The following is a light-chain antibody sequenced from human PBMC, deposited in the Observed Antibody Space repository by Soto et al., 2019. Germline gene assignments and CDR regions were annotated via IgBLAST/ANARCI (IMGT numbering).Light chain of an antibody. V-gene: IGKV3-15*01. CDR2: GAS. J-gene: IGKJ1*01. Sequence: RVMTQSPVTLSVSPGERATLSCRASQSVSSNLAWYQQKPGQAPRLLIYGASTRATGIPARFSGSGSGTEFTLTISSLQSEDFAVYYCQQYNNWPPWTFGQGTKVEIK. CDR3: QQYNNWPPWT. CDR1: QSVSSN.